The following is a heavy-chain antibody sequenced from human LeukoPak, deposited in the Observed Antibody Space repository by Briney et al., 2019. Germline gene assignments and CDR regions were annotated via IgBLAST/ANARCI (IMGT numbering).Heavy chain of an antibody. Sequence: SVKVSCKASGFTFTSSAMQWVGQARGQRPEWIGWIVVGSGNTNYAQKFQERVTITRDMSTSTAYMELSSLRSEDTAVYYCAAAGDSSIFVFDYWGQGTLVTVSS. CDR3: AAAGDSSIFVFDY. CDR2: IVVGSGNT. J-gene: IGHJ4*02. CDR1: GFTFTSSA. D-gene: IGHD3-22*01. V-gene: IGHV1-58*02.